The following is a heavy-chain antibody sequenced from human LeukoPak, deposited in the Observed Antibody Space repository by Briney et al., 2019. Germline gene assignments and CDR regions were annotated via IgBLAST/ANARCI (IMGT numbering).Heavy chain of an antibody. J-gene: IGHJ4*02. CDR1: GFTFSSDW. D-gene: IGHD6-19*01. CDR2: IKQDGSEK. CDR3: APDNRSGWFPLYFDC. V-gene: IGHV3-7*01. Sequence: PGGSLRLSCAAAGFTFSSDWMSWVRQAPGKWLEWVANIKQDGSEKYYVDSVKGRFTISRDKAKNSLYLQMNSLRAKDTSVYYCAPDNRSGWFPLYFDCWGEGSLVTVSS.